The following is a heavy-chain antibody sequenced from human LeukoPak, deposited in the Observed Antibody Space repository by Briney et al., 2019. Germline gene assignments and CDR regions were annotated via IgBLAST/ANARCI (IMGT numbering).Heavy chain of an antibody. CDR3: ARNGVRGYYYGYGMDV. CDR1: GGSITSGDYY. V-gene: IGHV4-30-4*01. D-gene: IGHD2-8*01. CDR2: IYYSGST. Sequence: PSQTLSLTCTVSGGSITSGDYYWSWFRQPPGKGLEWIGYIYYSGSTYYNPSLKSRVTISVDTSKNQFSLKLSSVTAADTAVYYCARNGVRGYYYGYGMDVWGQGTTVTVSS. J-gene: IGHJ6*02.